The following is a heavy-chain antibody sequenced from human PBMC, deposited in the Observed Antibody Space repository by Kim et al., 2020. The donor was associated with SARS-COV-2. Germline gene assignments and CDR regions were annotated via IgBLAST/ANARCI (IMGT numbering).Heavy chain of an antibody. CDR2: INHSGGST. Sequence: ASVKVSCKASGYTFTSYYMHWVRQAPGQGLEWMGIINHSGGSTSYAQKFQGRVTMTRDTSTSTVYMELSSLRSEDTAVYYCARDDRARWKQNNWFDPWGQGTLFNVSS. D-gene: IGHD3-22*01. CDR1: GYTFTSYY. CDR3: ARDDRARWKQNNWFDP. V-gene: IGHV1-46*01. J-gene: IGHJ5*02.